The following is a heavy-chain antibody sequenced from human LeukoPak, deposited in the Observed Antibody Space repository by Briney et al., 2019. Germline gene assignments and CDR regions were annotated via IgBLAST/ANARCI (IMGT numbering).Heavy chain of an antibody. J-gene: IGHJ4*02. Sequence: GGSLRLSCAASGFSFSSSWMHWVRQVPGKGLEWVSRINDDETSTTYAESVKGRFTISRDNARNTLFLQMNSLRAEDTAVYYCATTGSGSYYDYWGQGTLVTVSS. V-gene: IGHV3-74*01. D-gene: IGHD1-26*01. CDR1: GFSFSSSW. CDR2: INDDETST. CDR3: ATTGSGSYYDY.